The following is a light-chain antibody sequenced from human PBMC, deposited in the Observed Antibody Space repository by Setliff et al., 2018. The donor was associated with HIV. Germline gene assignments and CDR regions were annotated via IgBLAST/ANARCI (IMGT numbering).Light chain of an antibody. Sequence: QSALARPRSVSGSPGQSFTISCTTTRTDVGGYDSVSWYQQLPGKAPKLMIYDVNKRPSGIPDRFSGSKSGNTASLTISGLQAADEADYYCCSYGGPSTFYVFGTGTKVTVL. CDR2: DVN. CDR1: RTDVGGYDS. V-gene: IGLV2-11*01. CDR3: CSYGGPSTFYV. J-gene: IGLJ1*01.